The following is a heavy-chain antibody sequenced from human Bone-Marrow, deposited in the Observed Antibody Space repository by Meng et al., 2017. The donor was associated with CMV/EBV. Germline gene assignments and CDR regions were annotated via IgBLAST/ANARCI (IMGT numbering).Heavy chain of an antibody. V-gene: IGHV3-23*01. CDR2: ISGSGGST. Sequence: GESLKISCAASGFTVSSNYMSWVRQAPGKGLEWVSAISGSGGSTYYADSVKGRFTISRDNSKNTLYLQMNSLRAEDTAVYYCAKVPQRYCSSTSCYLSRGYYYYYYGMDVWGQGTTVTVSS. D-gene: IGHD2-2*01. CDR3: AKVPQRYCSSTSCYLSRGYYYYYYGMDV. J-gene: IGHJ6*02. CDR1: GFTVSSNY.